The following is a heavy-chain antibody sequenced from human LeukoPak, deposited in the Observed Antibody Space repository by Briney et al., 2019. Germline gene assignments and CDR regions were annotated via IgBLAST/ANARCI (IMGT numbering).Heavy chain of an antibody. J-gene: IGHJ4*02. Sequence: GGSLRLSCAASGFTFSSYGMHWVRQAPGKGLEWVAFIRYDGSNKYYADSVKGRFTISRDNSKNTLYLQMNSLRAEDTAVYYCATDDFHRRVLSVYATQGYFDYWGQGTLVTVSS. CDR3: ATDDFHRRVLSVYATQGYFDY. V-gene: IGHV3-30*02. CDR1: GFTFSSYG. CDR2: IRYDGSNK. D-gene: IGHD2-8*01.